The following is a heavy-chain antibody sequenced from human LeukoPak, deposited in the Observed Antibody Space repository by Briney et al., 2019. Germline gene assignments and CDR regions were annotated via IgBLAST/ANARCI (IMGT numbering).Heavy chain of an antibody. CDR2: ISSSSRYI. J-gene: IGHJ5*02. D-gene: IGHD2-15*01. V-gene: IGHV3-21*01. Sequence: ETLSLTCTVSGGSISSSSYYWGWIRQPPGKGLELVSSISSSSRYIYYADSVRGQFTISRDNAKNSLYLQMNSLRAEDTAVYYCARGSEYCSGGTCYLNWFDPWGQGTLVTVSS. CDR3: ARGSEYCSGGTCYLNWFDP. CDR1: GGSISSSS.